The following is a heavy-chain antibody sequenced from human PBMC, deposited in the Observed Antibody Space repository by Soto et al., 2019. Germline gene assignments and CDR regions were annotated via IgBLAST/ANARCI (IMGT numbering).Heavy chain of an antibody. J-gene: IGHJ5*02. CDR3: AKVIAAAGTGYWFDP. CDR2: ISGSGGST. V-gene: IGHV3-23*01. D-gene: IGHD6-13*01. CDR1: GFTFSSYA. Sequence: EVQLLESGGGLVQPGGSLRLSCAASGFTFSSYAMSWVRQAPGKGLEWVSAISGSGGSTYYADSVKGRFTISRDNSKNPLYLQMNSLRAEDTAGYYCAKVIAAAGTGYWFDPWGQGTLVTVSS.